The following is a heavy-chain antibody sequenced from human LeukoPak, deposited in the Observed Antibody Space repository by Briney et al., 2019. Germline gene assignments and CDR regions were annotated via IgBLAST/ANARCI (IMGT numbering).Heavy chain of an antibody. J-gene: IGHJ1*01. CDR1: GFTLSSYW. D-gene: IGHD3-22*01. CDR3: ARAPSEIGGYYPEYFRH. Sequence: GGSLRLSCAASGFTLSSYWMHWVRQAPGKGLVWVSRIKSDGRTNYADSVKGRLTISRDNAKNTVSLQMNSLRAEDTGVYYCARAPSEIGGYYPEYFRHWGQGTLVIVSS. V-gene: IGHV3-74*01. CDR2: IKSDGRT.